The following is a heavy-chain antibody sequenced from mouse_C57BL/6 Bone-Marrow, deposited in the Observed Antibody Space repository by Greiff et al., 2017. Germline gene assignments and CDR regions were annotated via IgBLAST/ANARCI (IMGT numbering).Heavy chain of an antibody. CDR3: ARRGAKAWFAY. CDR1: GYTFTDYY. V-gene: IGHV1-19*01. CDR2: INPYNGGT. Sequence: EVKLMESGPVLVKPGASVKMSCKASGYTFTDYYMNWVKQSHGKSLEWIGVINPYNGGTSYNQKFKGKATLTVDKSSSTAYMELNSLTSEDSAVYYCARRGAKAWFAYWGQGTLVTVSA. D-gene: IGHD3-1*01. J-gene: IGHJ3*01.